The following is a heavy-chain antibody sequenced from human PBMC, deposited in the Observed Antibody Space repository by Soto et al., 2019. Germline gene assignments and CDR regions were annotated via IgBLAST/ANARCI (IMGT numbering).Heavy chain of an antibody. V-gene: IGHV5-10-1*01. J-gene: IGHJ6*02. CDR1: GYSFTSYW. CDR3: ARESLRSLEWSNPYGMDV. Sequence: PGESLKISCKGSGYSFTSYWISWVRQMPGKGLEWMGRIDPSDSYTNYSPSFQGHVTISADKSISTAYLQWSSLKASDTAMYYCARESLRSLEWSNPYGMDVWGQGTTVTVSS. D-gene: IGHD3-3*01. CDR2: IDPSDSYT.